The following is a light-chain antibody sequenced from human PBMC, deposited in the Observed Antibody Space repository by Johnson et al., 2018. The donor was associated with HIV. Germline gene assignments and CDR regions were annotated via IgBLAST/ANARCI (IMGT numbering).Light chain of an antibody. Sequence: QSVLTQPPSVSAAPGQKVTISCSGSSSNIGNNYVSWYQQLPGTAPKLLIYDNNKRPSGIPDRFSGSKSGTSATLRITGLQTGDEADYYCGTWDSSLSAGRVFGTGTKVTVL. V-gene: IGLV1-51*01. CDR1: SSNIGNNY. J-gene: IGLJ1*01. CDR3: GTWDSSLSAGRV. CDR2: DNN.